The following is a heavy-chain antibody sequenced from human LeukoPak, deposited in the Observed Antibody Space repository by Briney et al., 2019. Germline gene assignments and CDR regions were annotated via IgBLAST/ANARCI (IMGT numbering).Heavy chain of an antibody. CDR1: GFTFDDYS. J-gene: IGHJ6*04. CDR2: ISWHGGST. V-gene: IGHV3-43*01. Sequence: GGSLRLSCEASGFTFDDYSMHWVRQAPGKGLEWVSVISWHGGSTFYADSVKGRFTISRDNAKNPLYLQMNSLRAEDTAVYYCAELGITMIGGVWGKGTTVTISS. CDR3: AELGITMIGGV. D-gene: IGHD3-10*02.